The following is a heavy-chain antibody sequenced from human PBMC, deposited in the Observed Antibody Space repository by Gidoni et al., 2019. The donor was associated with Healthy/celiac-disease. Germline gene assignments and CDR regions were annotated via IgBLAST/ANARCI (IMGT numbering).Heavy chain of an antibody. D-gene: IGHD3-10*01. CDR3: AKSPIGGSWFDP. CDR1: GFTFSTDS. J-gene: IGHJ5*02. Sequence: EVQLGESGGGMGKPRGSRRLTCAASGFTFSTDSMNWVRQAPGKGLEWVSSISSSSNYIYYADSVKGRFTISRDNAKNSLYLQMNSLRAEDTAVYYCAKSPIGGSWFDPWGQGTLVTVSS. V-gene: IGHV3-21*01. CDR2: ISSSSNYI.